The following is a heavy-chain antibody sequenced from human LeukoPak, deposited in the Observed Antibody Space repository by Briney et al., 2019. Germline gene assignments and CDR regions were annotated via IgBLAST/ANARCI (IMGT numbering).Heavy chain of an antibody. V-gene: IGHV1-58*02. J-gene: IGHJ4*02. CDR2: IVVGSGNT. Sequence: ASVKVSCKASGFTFTSSAMQWVRQARGQRLEWIGWIVVGSGNTNYAQKFQERVTITRDMSTSRAYMELSSLSSEDTAVYYCAAVQVGANYYFDYWGQGTLVTVSS. CDR1: GFTFTSSA. CDR3: AAVQVGANYYFDY. D-gene: IGHD1-26*01.